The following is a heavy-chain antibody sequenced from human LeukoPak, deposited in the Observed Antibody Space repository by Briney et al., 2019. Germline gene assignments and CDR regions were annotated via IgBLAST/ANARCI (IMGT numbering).Heavy chain of an antibody. CDR1: GGSISSSSYY. CDR3: ARVSTYYYDSSGRGDAFDI. J-gene: IGHJ3*02. Sequence: SETLSLTCTVSGGSISSSSYYWGWIRQLPGKGLEWIGSIYYSGSTYYNPSLKSRVTISVDTSKNQFSLKLSSVTAADTAVYYCARVSTYYYDSSGRGDAFDIWGQGTMVTVSS. CDR2: IYYSGST. D-gene: IGHD3-22*01. V-gene: IGHV4-39*07.